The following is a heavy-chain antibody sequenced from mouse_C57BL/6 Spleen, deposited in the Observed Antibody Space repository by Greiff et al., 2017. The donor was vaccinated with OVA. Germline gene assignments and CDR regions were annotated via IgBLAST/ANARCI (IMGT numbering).Heavy chain of an antibody. CDR2: IYPGSGST. CDR1: GYTFTSYW. V-gene: IGHV1-55*01. Sequence: QVQLQQPGAELVKPGASVKMSCKASGYTFTSYWITWVKQRPGQGLEWIGDIYPGSGSTNYNEKFKSKATLTVDTSSSTAYMQLSSLTSEDSAVYDYARATLDYDTMDYWGQGTTVTVSS. J-gene: IGHJ4*01. CDR3: ARATLDYDTMDY.